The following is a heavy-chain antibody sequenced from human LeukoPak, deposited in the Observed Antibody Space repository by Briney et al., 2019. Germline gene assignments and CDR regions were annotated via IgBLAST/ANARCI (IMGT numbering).Heavy chain of an antibody. CDR1: GGSISSYY. J-gene: IGHJ4*02. Sequence: SETLSLTCTVSGGSISSYYWSWTRQPAGKGLEWIGRIYTSGSTNYNPSLKSRVTMSVDTSKNQFSQKLSSVTAADTAVYYCASDLPYCSGGSCRTTSDYWGQGTLVTVSS. CDR2: IYTSGST. V-gene: IGHV4-4*07. CDR3: ASDLPYCSGGSCRTTSDY. D-gene: IGHD2-15*01.